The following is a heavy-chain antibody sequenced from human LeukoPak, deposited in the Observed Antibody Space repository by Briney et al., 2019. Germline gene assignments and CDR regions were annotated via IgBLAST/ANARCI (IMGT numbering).Heavy chain of an antibody. J-gene: IGHJ4*02. CDR3: ARVLIAVAAFDY. Sequence: SETLSLTCTIPGGSVSSGTYYWTWIRQPPGKGLGWIGYLYYGGPTNYNPSLKSRVTMSVDSAKNQFSLKLSSVTAADAAVYYCARVLIAVAAFDYWGQGAL. CDR2: LYYGGPT. D-gene: IGHD6-19*01. V-gene: IGHV4-61*01. CDR1: GGSVSSGTYY.